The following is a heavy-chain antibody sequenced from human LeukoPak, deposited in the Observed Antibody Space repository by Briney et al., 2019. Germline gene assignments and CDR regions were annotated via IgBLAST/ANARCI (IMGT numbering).Heavy chain of an antibody. J-gene: IGHJ4*02. CDR1: GGSISSYY. V-gene: IGHV4-59*12. Sequence: SETLSLTCTVSGGSISSYYWSWIRQPPGKGLEWIGYIYYSGSTNYNPSLKSRVTISVDTSKNQFSLKLSSVTAADTAVYFCARGDGYIYSGMATLNFFDSWGRGTLVTVSS. CDR3: ARGDGYIYSGMATLNFFDS. D-gene: IGHD5-24*01. CDR2: IYYSGST.